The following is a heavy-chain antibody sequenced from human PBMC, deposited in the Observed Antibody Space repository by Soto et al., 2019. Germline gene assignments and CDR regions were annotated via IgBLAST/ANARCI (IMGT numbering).Heavy chain of an antibody. Sequence: SQTLLLTCAISGDSVSSNSAAWNWIRQSPSRGLEWLGRTYYRSRWYNDYAVSVKSRITVNPDTSKNQFSLHLNSMTAEDTAVYYCARDGNWRLDYWRQGALVTVSS. CDR2: TYYRSRWYN. D-gene: IGHD1-1*01. CDR3: ARDGNWRLDY. J-gene: IGHJ4*02. CDR1: GDSVSSNSAA. V-gene: IGHV6-1*01.